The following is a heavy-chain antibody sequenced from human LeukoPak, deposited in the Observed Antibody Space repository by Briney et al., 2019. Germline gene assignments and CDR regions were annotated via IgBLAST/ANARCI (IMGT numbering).Heavy chain of an antibody. J-gene: IGHJ6*03. CDR1: GFTFSGSA. CDR3: TMNYYGSGRSYYYMDV. CDR2: IRSKANSYAT. D-gene: IGHD3-10*01. Sequence: GGSLRLSCAASGFTFSGSAMHWVRQASGKGLEWVGRIRSKANSYATAYAASVKGRFTISRDDSKNTAYLQMNSLKTEDTAVYYCTMNYYGSGRSYYYMDVWGKGTTVTISS. V-gene: IGHV3-73*01.